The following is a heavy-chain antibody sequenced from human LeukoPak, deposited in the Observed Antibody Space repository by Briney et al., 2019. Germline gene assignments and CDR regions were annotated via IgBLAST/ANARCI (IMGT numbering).Heavy chain of an antibody. V-gene: IGHV3-23*01. CDR3: ARTIFGVVIFPYYMDV. D-gene: IGHD3-3*01. J-gene: IGHJ6*03. CDR2: ISGSGGST. Sequence: PGGSLRLSCAASGVTFSSYAMSWVRQAPGKGLEWVSAISGSGGSTYYADSVKGRFTISRDNSKNTLYLQMNSLRAEDTAVYYCARTIFGVVIFPYYMDVWGKGTTVTVSS. CDR1: GVTFSSYA.